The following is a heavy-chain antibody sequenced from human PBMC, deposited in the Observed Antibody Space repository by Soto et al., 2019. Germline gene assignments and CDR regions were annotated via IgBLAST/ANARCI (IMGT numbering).Heavy chain of an antibody. CDR1: GYTFTSYG. D-gene: IGHD1-26*01. CDR2: ISAYNGNT. Sequence: ASVKVSCKASGYTFTSYGISWVRQAPGQGLEWMGWISAYNGNTNYAQKLQGRVTMTTDTSTSTAYMELRSLRSDDTAVYYCARDSSWVGAYWDYYYGMDVWGQGTTVTVSS. V-gene: IGHV1-18*01. CDR3: ARDSSWVGAYWDYYYGMDV. J-gene: IGHJ6*02.